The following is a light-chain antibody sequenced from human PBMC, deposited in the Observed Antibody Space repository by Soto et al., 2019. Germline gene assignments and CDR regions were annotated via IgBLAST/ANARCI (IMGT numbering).Light chain of an antibody. CDR1: QSVSSTY. CDR3: QQYGSSCT. V-gene: IGKV3-20*01. CDR2: GAS. J-gene: IGKJ2*02. Sequence: EIVLTQSPGTLSLSPGERATLSCRASQSVSSTYLAWYQQKPGQAPRLLIYGASSRATGIPDRFSGSGSGTDFTLTINRLEPEDFAVYYCQQYGSSCTFGQGTKLEIK.